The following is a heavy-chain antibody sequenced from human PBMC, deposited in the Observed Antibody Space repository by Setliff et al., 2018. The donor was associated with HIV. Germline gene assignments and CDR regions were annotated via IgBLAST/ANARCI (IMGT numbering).Heavy chain of an antibody. V-gene: IGHV3-48*01. CDR1: GFTFSTYS. Sequence: SGESLKISCAASGFTFSTYSMNWVRQAPGKGLEWVSYISSVGTIYYADSVKGRFTISRDNARNSLYLQMDSLRAEDTALCYCARDRRYYDSRQPWAFDIWGQGTMVTVSS. J-gene: IGHJ3*02. CDR2: ISSVGTI. CDR3: ARDRRYYDSRQPWAFDI. D-gene: IGHD3-22*01.